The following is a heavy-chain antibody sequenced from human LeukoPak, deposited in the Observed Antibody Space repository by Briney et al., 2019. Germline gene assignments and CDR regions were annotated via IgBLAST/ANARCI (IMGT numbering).Heavy chain of an antibody. CDR1: GGSFNDYS. CDR3: ARLRLYTSSWHRYYYFDY. V-gene: IGHV4-34*01. Sequence: SETLSLTCGVHGGSFNDYSWTWIRQSPGKGLEWIGEINHSGSASYNPSLKSRFTMSVDASKNQFSLRLSSVTAADTAVYYCARLRLYTSSWHRYYYFDYWGQGTLVTVSS. D-gene: IGHD6-13*01. CDR2: INHSGSA. J-gene: IGHJ4*02.